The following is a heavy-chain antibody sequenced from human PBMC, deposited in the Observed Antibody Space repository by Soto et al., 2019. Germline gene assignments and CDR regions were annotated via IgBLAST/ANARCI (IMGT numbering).Heavy chain of an antibody. V-gene: IGHV4-30-2*01. CDR1: GGSISSSGYS. CDR3: AIVPDR. CDR2: IYHSGST. D-gene: IGHD2-2*01. Sequence: PLSRTYAAPGGSISSSGYSWSWIRQTPGKGLEWIGYIYHSGSTYYNPSLKSRVTISVDRSKNQFSLKLSSVTAADTAVYYCAIVPDRWGQGTLVTVSS. J-gene: IGHJ5*02.